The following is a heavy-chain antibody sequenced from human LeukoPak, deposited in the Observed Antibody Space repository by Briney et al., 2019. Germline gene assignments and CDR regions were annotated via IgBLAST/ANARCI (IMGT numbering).Heavy chain of an antibody. V-gene: IGHV3-23*01. J-gene: IGHJ4*02. Sequence: GGSLRLSCAASGFTFSSYAMSWVRQAPGKGLEWVSIISGSGGSTYYADSAKGRFTISRDNSKNTLYLQMNSLRAEDTAVYYCAKAYLYSSTWSGFDYWGQGTLVTVSS. CDR2: ISGSGGST. CDR1: GFTFSSYA. CDR3: AKAYLYSSTWSGFDY. D-gene: IGHD6-13*01.